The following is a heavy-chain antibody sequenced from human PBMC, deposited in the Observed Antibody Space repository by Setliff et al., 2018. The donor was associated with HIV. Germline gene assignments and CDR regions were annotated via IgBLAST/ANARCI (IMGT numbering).Heavy chain of an antibody. D-gene: IGHD3-10*01. CDR1: GGSVSSGNYY. CDR2: IFYSGST. Sequence: SETLSLTCTVSGGSVSSGNYYWNWIRLPPGKGLEWIGYIFYSGSTNYNPSLKSRVTISVDTSKNQFSLRRNSVTAADTAIYYCTRRGADSYYPRPLDVWGKGTTVTVSS. V-gene: IGHV4-61*01. CDR3: TRRGADSYYPRPLDV. J-gene: IGHJ6*04.